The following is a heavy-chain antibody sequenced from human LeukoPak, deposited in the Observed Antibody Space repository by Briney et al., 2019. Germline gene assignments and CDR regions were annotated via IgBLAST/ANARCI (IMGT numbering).Heavy chain of an antibody. CDR3: ARSPLDYYFDY. CDR2: INPSGGST. V-gene: IGHV1-46*01. CDR1: GYTFTSYY. J-gene: IGHJ4*02. Sequence: ASVKVSCKASGYTFTSYYMHWVRQAPGRGLEWMGIINPSGGSTSYAQKFQGRVTMTRDTSTSTVYMELSSLRSEDTAVYYCARSPLDYYFDYWGQGTLVTVSS.